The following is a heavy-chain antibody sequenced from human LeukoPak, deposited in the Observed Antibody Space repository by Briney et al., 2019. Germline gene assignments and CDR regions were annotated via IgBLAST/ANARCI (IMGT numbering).Heavy chain of an antibody. J-gene: IGHJ3*02. CDR3: ASRLPYDSSGYYQTRDDAFDI. CDR2: ISAYNGNT. CDR1: GYTFTSYG. Sequence: ASVKVSCKASGYTFTSYGISWVRQAPGQGLERMGWISAYNGNTNYAQKLQGRVTMTTDTSTSTAYMELRSLRSEDTAVYYCASRLPYDSSGYYQTRDDAFDIWGQGTMVTVSS. D-gene: IGHD3-22*01. V-gene: IGHV1-18*01.